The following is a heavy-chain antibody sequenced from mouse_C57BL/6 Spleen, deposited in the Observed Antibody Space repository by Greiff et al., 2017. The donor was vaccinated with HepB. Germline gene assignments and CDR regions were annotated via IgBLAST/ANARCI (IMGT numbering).Heavy chain of an antibody. CDR3: GISGSNYGGWFAY. V-gene: IGHV1-9*01. Sequence: VQLQQSGAELMKPGASVKLSCKATGYTFTGYWIEWVKQRPGHGLEWIGEILPGSGSTNYNEKFKGKATFTADTSSNTAYMQLSSLTTDDSAIYYSGISGSNYGGWFAYWGQGTPVTVSA. J-gene: IGHJ3*01. CDR1: GYTFTGYW. CDR2: ILPGSGST. D-gene: IGHD2-5*01.